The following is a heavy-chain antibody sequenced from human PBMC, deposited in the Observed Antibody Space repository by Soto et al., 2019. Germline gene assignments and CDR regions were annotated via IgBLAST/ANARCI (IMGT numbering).Heavy chain of an antibody. CDR2: ISYDGSNK. CDR1: GFTFSSYG. V-gene: IGHV3-30*18. CDR3: ANRDYIG. J-gene: IGHJ4*02. D-gene: IGHD2-15*01. Sequence: GGSLRLSCAASGFTFSSYGMHWVRQAPGKGLEWVAVISYDGSNKYYADSVKGRFTISRDNSKNTLYLQMNSLRAEDTAVYYCANRDYIGWGRATLVTV.